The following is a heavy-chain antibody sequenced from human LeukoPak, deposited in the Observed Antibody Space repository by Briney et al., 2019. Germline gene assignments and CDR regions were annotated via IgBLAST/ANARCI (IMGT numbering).Heavy chain of an antibody. CDR1: GGSISSSGYY. Sequence: SETLSLTCTVSGGSISSSGYYWGWIRQPPGKGLEWIGSIYYSGSTYYNPSLKSRVTISVDTSKNEFSLKVSSVTAADTAVYYCARQHGYSYGNVDCWGQGTLVTVSS. D-gene: IGHD5-18*01. J-gene: IGHJ4*02. CDR2: IYYSGST. CDR3: ARQHGYSYGNVDC. V-gene: IGHV4-39*01.